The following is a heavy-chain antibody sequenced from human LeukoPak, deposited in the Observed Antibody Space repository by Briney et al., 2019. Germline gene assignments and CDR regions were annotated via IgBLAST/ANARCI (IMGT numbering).Heavy chain of an antibody. CDR2: IRYDGSNK. J-gene: IGHJ4*02. V-gene: IGHV3-30*02. CDR3: AKDQYSSSYYFDY. D-gene: IGHD6-6*01. CDR1: GFTFSSYG. Sequence: GGSLRLSCAASGFTFSSYGRHWVRQAPGKGLEWVAFIRYDGSNKYYTDSVKGRFTISRDNSKNTLYLQMNSLRAEDTAVYYCAKDQYSSSYYFDYWGQGTLVTVSS.